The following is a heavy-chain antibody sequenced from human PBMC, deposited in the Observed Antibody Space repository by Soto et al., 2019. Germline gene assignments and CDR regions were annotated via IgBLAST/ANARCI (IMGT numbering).Heavy chain of an antibody. V-gene: IGHV3-30-3*01. Sequence: QVQLVESGGGVVQPGRSLRLSCAASGFTFSSYAMHWVRQAPGKGLEGVAVISYDGSNKYYADSVKGRCTISRDNSKNTLYLQMNSLRAEDTAVYYCARPLWRNDYNWGYFDLWGRGTLVTVSS. CDR2: ISYDGSNK. D-gene: IGHD4-4*01. CDR1: GFTFSSYA. J-gene: IGHJ2*01. CDR3: ARPLWRNDYNWGYFDL.